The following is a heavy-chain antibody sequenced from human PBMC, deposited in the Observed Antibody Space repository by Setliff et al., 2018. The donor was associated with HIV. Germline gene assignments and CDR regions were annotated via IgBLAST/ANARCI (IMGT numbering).Heavy chain of an antibody. CDR1: GFTVSTNY. Sequence: TGGSLRLSCAASGFTVSTNYMSWVRQAPGKGLEWVSIIYTGGSTYYADSVKGRFTISRDNSKNTLYLQMNSLRAEDTAVYYCARTEEWWRPFDSWGQGTLVTGSS. CDR2: IYTGGST. J-gene: IGHJ4*02. CDR3: ARTEEWWRPFDS. D-gene: IGHD2-8*01. V-gene: IGHV3-66*02.